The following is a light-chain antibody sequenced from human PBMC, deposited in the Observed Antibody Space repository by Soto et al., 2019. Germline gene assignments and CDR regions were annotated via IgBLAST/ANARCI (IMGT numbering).Light chain of an antibody. CDR1: SSDVGSYNL. J-gene: IGLJ2*01. Sequence: QSALTQPASVSGSPGQSITISCTGTSSDVGSYNLVSWYQQHPGKAPKLMICEGSKRPSGVSNRFSGSKSGNTASLTISGLQAEDEAEYYCCSYAGSSTSVIFGGGTKLTVL. CDR2: EGS. V-gene: IGLV2-23*01. CDR3: CSYAGSSTSVI.